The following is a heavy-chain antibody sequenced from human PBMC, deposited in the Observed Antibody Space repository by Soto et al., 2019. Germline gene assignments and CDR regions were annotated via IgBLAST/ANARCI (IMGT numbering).Heavy chain of an antibody. J-gene: IGHJ4*02. CDR2: IIPIFGTA. CDR3: ARGKYYYDSSGYFRYYFDY. CDR1: GGTFSSYA. Sequence: ASVKVSCKTSGGTFSSYAISWVLQAPGQGLEWMGGIIPIFGTANYAQKFQGRVTITADESTSTAYMELSSLRSEDTAVYYCARGKYYYDSSGYFRYYFDYWGQGTLVTVSS. D-gene: IGHD3-22*01. V-gene: IGHV1-69*13.